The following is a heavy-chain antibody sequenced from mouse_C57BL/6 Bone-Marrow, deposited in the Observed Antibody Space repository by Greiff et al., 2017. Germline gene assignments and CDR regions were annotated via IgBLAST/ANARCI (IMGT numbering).Heavy chain of an antibody. V-gene: IGHV1-69*01. D-gene: IGHD3-2*02. CDR2: IDPSDSYT. CDR1: GYTFTSYW. CDR3: ARKSSGYAMDY. Sequence: QVQLQQPGAELVMPGASVKLSCKASGYTFTSYWMHWVKQRPGQGLEWIGEIDPSDSYTNYNQKFKGKSTLTVDKSSSTAYMQLSSLTSEDSAVYYYARKSSGYAMDYWGQGTSVTVSA. J-gene: IGHJ4*01.